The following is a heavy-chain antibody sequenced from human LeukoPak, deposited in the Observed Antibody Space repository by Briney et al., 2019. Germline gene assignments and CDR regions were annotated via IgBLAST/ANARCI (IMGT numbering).Heavy chain of an antibody. Sequence: GGSLRLSCAASGFTFSSYSMNWVRQAPGKGLEWVSSISSSSSYIYYADSVKGRFTISRDDAKHSLYLQMDSLRAEDTAVHYCARKLRATVTAYFSDFDYWGQGTLVTVSS. J-gene: IGHJ4*02. CDR3: ARKLRATVTAYFSDFDY. V-gene: IGHV3-21*01. CDR2: ISSSSSYI. D-gene: IGHD2-21*02. CDR1: GFTFSSYS.